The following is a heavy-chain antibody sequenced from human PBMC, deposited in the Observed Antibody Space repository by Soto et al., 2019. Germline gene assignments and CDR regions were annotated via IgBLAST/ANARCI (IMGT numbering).Heavy chain of an antibody. Sequence: SETLSLTCTVSGGSISSGGYYWSWIRQHPGKGLEWIGYIYYSGSTYYNPSLKSRVTISVDTSKNQFSLRLSSVTAADTAVYYCARADDSSGYYYYIEYFDYWGQGTLVPVSS. J-gene: IGHJ4*02. CDR1: GGSISSGGYY. V-gene: IGHV4-31*03. CDR3: ARADDSSGYYYYIEYFDY. D-gene: IGHD3-22*01. CDR2: IYYSGST.